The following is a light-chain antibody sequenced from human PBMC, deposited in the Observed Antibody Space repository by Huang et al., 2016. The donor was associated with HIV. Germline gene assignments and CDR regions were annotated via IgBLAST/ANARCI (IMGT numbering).Light chain of an antibody. V-gene: IGKV1-39*01. CDR2: GAS. J-gene: IGKJ2*01. CDR1: QNINRY. CDR3: QQSAVTPRT. Sequence: DIQITQSPSSLSASVGDRVIITCRASQNINRYLNGYQQQPGKAPKLLISGASKLQSGVPSSFSSSGSGTHFTLAISSLQPEDSATYYCQQSAVTPRTFGQGTKLEI.